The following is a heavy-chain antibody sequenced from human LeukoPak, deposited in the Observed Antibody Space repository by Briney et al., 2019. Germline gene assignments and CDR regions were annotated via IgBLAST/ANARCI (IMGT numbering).Heavy chain of an antibody. J-gene: IGHJ5*02. D-gene: IGHD2-2*01. CDR3: ASLYCSSTSCYADP. CDR1: GFTFSSYT. V-gene: IGHV4-34*01. Sequence: GSLRLSCAASGFTFSSYTMSWVRQAPGKGLEWIGEINHSGSTNYNPSLKSRVTISVDTSKNQFSLKLSSVTAADTAVYYCASLYCSSTSCYADPWGQGTLVTVSS. CDR2: INHSGST.